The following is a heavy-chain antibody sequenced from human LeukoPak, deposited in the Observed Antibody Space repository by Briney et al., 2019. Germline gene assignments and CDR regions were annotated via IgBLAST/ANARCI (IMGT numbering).Heavy chain of an antibody. CDR2: IIPIFGTA. Sequence: SVKVSCKASGGTFSSYAISWVRQAPGQGLEWMGGIIPIFGTANYAQKFQGRVAITADESTSTAYMELSSLRSEDTAVYYCARARDGYNILIFDYWGQGTLVTVSS. D-gene: IGHD5-24*01. CDR1: GGTFSSYA. CDR3: ARARDGYNILIFDY. V-gene: IGHV1-69*01. J-gene: IGHJ4*02.